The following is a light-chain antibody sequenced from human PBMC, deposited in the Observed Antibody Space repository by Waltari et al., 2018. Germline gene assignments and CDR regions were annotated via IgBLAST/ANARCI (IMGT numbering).Light chain of an antibody. Sequence: SYKLTQPPSVSVSPGQTASISCSGDNLGDKYTSWYQQKAGQSPVLVIYHDSRRPSGIPDRFSCSNSGNTASLTISGTQALDEADYYCLAWDSSTAVFGTGTKLTVL. CDR1: NLGDKY. CDR3: LAWDSSTAV. CDR2: HDS. V-gene: IGLV3-1*01. J-gene: IGLJ1*01.